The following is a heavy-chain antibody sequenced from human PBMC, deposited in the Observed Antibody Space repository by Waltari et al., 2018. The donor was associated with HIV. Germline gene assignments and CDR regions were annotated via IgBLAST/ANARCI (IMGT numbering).Heavy chain of an antibody. CDR1: GFIFTDFA. Sequence: QLLESGGGLVEPGGSLRLSCAASGFIFTDFAMDWVRQAPGKGLEWVSASRGGGETFYADSGKGRFTISRENSKNTLYLQMNSLRADDAAVYYCVKDSGRAADVFDLWGQGTMVTVSS. J-gene: IGHJ3*01. CDR2: SRGGGET. CDR3: VKDSGRAADVFDL. V-gene: IGHV3-23*01. D-gene: IGHD3-10*01.